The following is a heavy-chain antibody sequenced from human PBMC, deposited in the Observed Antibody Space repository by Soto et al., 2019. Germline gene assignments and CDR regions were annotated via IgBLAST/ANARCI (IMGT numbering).Heavy chain of an antibody. CDR2: IWYDGSNK. CDR1: GFTFSSYG. D-gene: IGHD1-26*01. V-gene: IGHV3-33*01. CDR3: ARQSGSYGMDV. Sequence: GGSLRLSCAASGFTFSSYGMHWVRQAPGKGLEWVAVIWYDGSNKYYADSVKGRFTISRDNSKNTLYLQMNSLRAEDTAVYYCARQSGSYGMDVWGQGTTVTVSS. J-gene: IGHJ6*02.